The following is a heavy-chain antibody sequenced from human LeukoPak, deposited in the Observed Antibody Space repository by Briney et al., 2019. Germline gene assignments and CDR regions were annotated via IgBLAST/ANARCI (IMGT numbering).Heavy chain of an antibody. CDR1: GFNFRNYA. D-gene: IGHD3-22*01. J-gene: IGHJ4*02. V-gene: IGHV3-48*01. CDR3: ARGAYYYED. CDR2: ISSSSSTI. Sequence: GGSLRLSCAASGFNFRNYAMTWVRQAPGKGLEWVSYISSSSSTIYYADSVKGRFTISRDNAKNSLYLQMNSLRAEDTAVYYCARGAYYYEDWGQGTLVTVSS.